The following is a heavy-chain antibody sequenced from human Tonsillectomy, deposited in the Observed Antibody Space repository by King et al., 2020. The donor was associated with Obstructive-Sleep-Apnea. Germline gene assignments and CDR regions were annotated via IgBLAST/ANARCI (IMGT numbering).Heavy chain of an antibody. CDR1: GFTFSSYS. D-gene: IGHD5-18*01. CDR2: ISSISSYI. J-gene: IGHJ4*02. Sequence: VQLVESGGGLVKPGGSLRLSCAASGFTFSSYSMNRVRQAPGKGLEWVSSISSISSYIYYADSVKGRFTISRDNAKNSLYLQMNSLRAEDTAVYYCARDSSYTATFDYWGQGTLVTVSS. CDR3: ARDSSYTATFDY. V-gene: IGHV3-21*01.